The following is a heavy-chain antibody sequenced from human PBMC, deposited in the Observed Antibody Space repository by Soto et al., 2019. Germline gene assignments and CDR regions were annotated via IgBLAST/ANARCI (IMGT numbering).Heavy chain of an antibody. CDR1: GFTFSGYG. J-gene: IGHJ6*02. CDR2: ISYDESNK. V-gene: IGHV3-30*18. D-gene: IGHD3-3*01. Sequence: GGSLRLSCAASGFTFSGYGMHWVRQAPGKGLEWVAFISYDESNKYYADSVKGRFTISRDNSRTTLYLQMNSLRAEDTAVYFCAKRRNVLRFLEWSSGMEVWGQGTTVTVSS. CDR3: AKRRNVLRFLEWSSGMEV.